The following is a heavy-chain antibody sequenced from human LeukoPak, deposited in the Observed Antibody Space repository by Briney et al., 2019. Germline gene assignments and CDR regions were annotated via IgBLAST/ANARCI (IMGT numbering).Heavy chain of an antibody. D-gene: IGHD5-18*01. Sequence: AGGALRLSCSAPGFPFLGHSLNGAGPAPGEGLEGGSSISSSSSSIYYADSVKGRFTISRDNSKNTLYLQMNSLRAEDTAVYFCAKDSSRSGYSYGYFDYWGQGTLVTVSS. J-gene: IGHJ4*02. CDR3: AKDSSRSGYSYGYFDY. CDR2: ISSSSSSI. V-gene: IGHV3-21*04. CDR1: GFPFLGHS.